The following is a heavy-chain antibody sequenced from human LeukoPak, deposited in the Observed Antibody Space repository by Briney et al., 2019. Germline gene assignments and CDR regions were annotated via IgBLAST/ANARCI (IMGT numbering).Heavy chain of an antibody. J-gene: IGHJ3*02. CDR3: AREFHPYYYDSSGNAFDI. Sequence: ASVKVSCKASGYTFTGYYIHWVRQAPGQGLEWMGWINPNSGGTNYAQKFQGRVTMTRDTSISTAYMELSRLRSDDTAVYYCAREFHPYYYDSSGNAFDIWGQGTMVTVSS. CDR1: GYTFTGYY. V-gene: IGHV1-2*02. D-gene: IGHD3-22*01. CDR2: INPNSGGT.